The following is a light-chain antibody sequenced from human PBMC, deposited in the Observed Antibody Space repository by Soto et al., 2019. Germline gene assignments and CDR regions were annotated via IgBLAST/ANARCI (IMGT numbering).Light chain of an antibody. CDR3: QQRSNWPPVT. CDR2: DAS. Sequence: EIVLTQSPATLSLSPGERATLSCRASQSVSSYLAWYQQKPGQAPRLLIYDASNRATGIPARFSGSGSGTDFTLTISSLEPEDFAIYYCQQRSNWPPVTSGGGTKVEIK. CDR1: QSVSSY. V-gene: IGKV3-11*01. J-gene: IGKJ4*01.